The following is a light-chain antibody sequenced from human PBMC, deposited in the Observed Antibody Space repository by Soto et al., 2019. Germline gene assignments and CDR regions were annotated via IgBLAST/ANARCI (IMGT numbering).Light chain of an antibody. CDR2: AAS. CDR1: QGISSY. V-gene: IGKV1-8*01. Sequence: AIRMTQSPSSLSASTGDRATITCRASQGISSYLAWYQQKPGKAPKLLIYAASTLQSGVPSRFSGSGSGTDFTLTISCLQSEDFATYYCQQYYSYPHTFGQGPNVEIK. J-gene: IGKJ1*01. CDR3: QQYYSYPHT.